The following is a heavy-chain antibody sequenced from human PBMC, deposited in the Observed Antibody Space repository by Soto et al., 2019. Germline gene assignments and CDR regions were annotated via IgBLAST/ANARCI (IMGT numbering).Heavy chain of an antibody. CDR1: GFTFSNDW. Sequence: GGSLRLSCAASGFTFSNDWMTWVRQAPGKGLEWIGRIKSKRDGGTIDDAAPVRGRFTISRDDSTNTLYLQMNNLKTEDTAIYYCTRGVPSGTFYDYWGQGTLVTVSS. D-gene: IGHD2-2*01. V-gene: IGHV3-15*01. J-gene: IGHJ4*02. CDR2: IKSKRDGGTI. CDR3: TRGVPSGTFYDY.